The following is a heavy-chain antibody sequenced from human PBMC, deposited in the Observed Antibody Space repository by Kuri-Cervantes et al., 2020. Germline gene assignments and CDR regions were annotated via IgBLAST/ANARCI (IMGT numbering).Heavy chain of an antibody. D-gene: IGHD3-10*01. Sequence: ASVKVSCKASGDMFTDYTMHWIRQAPGQGLEWLGWLNPDNGGTTYAEKFQGRVTMTRDTSISTAYMELSRLGSDDTAVYYCARRPMVRGPLGYWGQGTLVTVSS. CDR3: ARRPMVRGPLGY. V-gene: IGHV1-2*02. CDR1: GDMFTDYT. J-gene: IGHJ4*02. CDR2: LNPDNGGT.